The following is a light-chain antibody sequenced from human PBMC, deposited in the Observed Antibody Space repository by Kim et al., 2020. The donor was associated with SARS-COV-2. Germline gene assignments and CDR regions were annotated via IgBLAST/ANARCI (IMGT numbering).Light chain of an antibody. CDR2: HVT. CDR1: SSGIGAYDY. V-gene: IGLV2-14*04. Sequence: GQSITISCTGTSSGIGAYDYVSWCQQHPGKAPKLMIFHVTKRPSGVSSRFSGSKSANTASLTISGLQAEDEADYYCSSYTNSDSWVFGGGTKVTVL. J-gene: IGLJ3*02. CDR3: SSYTNSDSWV.